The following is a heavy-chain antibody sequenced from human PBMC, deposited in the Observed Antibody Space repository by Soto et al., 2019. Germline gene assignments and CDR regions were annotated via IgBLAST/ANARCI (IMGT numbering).Heavy chain of an antibody. D-gene: IGHD2-2*01. V-gene: IGHV3-33*01. CDR3: ARRICTSLTCYVPEGNWLDP. CDR2: IWYDGSNK. J-gene: IGHJ5*02. Sequence: GGSLRLSCAASGFTFSSYGMHWVRQAPGKGLEWVAVIWYDGSNKYYADSVKGRFTISRDNSKNTLYLQMNSLRAEDTAIYYCARRICTSLTCYVPEGNWLDPWGQGILVTVSS. CDR1: GFTFSSYG.